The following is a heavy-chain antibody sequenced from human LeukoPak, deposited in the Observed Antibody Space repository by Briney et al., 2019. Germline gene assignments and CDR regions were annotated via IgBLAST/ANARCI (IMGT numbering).Heavy chain of an antibody. D-gene: IGHD3-22*01. V-gene: IGHV3-49*03. CDR2: IRSKAYGGTP. Sequence: GGSLRLSCTASGFTFGDYAMSGFRQAPGKGLEWVGFIRSKAYGGTPEYVASVKGRFTISRDDSKSIAYLQMNSLKTEDTAVYYCTRERTRLLFADWGQGTLVTVSS. J-gene: IGHJ4*02. CDR1: GFTFGDYA. CDR3: TRERTRLLFAD.